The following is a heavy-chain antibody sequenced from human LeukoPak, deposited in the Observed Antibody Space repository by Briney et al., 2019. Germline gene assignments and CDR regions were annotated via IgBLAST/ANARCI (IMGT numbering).Heavy chain of an antibody. Sequence: ASVKVSCKASGYTFTGYYMHWVRQAPGQGLEWMGWINPNSGGTNYAQKFQGRVTMTRDTSISTAYMELSRLRSDDTAVYYCARVRGDSPYFDAFDIWGQGTMVTVSS. D-gene: IGHD4-17*01. J-gene: IGHJ3*02. V-gene: IGHV1-2*02. CDR2: INPNSGGT. CDR3: ARVRGDSPYFDAFDI. CDR1: GYTFTGYY.